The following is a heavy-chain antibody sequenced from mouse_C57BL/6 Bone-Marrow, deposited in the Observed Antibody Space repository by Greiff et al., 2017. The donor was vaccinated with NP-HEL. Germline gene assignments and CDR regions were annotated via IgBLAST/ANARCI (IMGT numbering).Heavy chain of an antibody. Sequence: EVKLVESEGGLVQPGSSMKLSCTASGFTFSDYYMAWVRQVPEKGLEWVANINYDGSSTYYLDSLKSRFIISRDNAKNILYLQMSSLKSEDAATYYCARKATAWFAYWGTGTTVTVSS. V-gene: IGHV5-16*01. D-gene: IGHD1-2*01. J-gene: IGHJ1*03. CDR1: GFTFSDYY. CDR2: INYDGSST. CDR3: ARKATAWFAY.